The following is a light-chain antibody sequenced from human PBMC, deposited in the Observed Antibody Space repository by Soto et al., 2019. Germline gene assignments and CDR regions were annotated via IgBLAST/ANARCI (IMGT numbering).Light chain of an antibody. CDR1: QSVSNNY. CDR3: QQYGDSPIT. Sequence: EIVLTQSPVTLSLSPGERATLSCRASQSVSNNYLAWFQQKPGQAPRLLIYGASSRATGIPDRFSGSGSGTDFTLTISRLEPEDFAVYYCQQYGDSPITFGQGTRLEIK. J-gene: IGKJ5*01. V-gene: IGKV3-20*01. CDR2: GAS.